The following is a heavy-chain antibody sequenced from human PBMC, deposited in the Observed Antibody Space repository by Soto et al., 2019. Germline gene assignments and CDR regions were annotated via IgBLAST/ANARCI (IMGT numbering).Heavy chain of an antibody. CDR2: ISWNSGSI. J-gene: IGHJ3*02. D-gene: IGHD3-22*01. CDR1: GFTFDDYA. Sequence: GGSLRLSCAASGFTFDDYAMHWVRQAPGKGLEWVSGISWNSGSIGYADSVKGRFTISRDNAKNSLYLQMNILRAEDTALYYCAKELTPGLGYYPAFDIWGQGTMVTVS. V-gene: IGHV3-9*01. CDR3: AKELTPGLGYYPAFDI.